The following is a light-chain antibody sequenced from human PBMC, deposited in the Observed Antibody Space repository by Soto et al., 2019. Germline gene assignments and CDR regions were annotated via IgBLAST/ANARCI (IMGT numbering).Light chain of an antibody. CDR3: QQYGSLWT. CDR1: QSVSSSY. CDR2: GAS. Sequence: EIVLTQSPGTLSLSPGERATLSCRASQSVSSSYLAWYQQKPGQAPRLLIYGASSRATGIPDRFSGSGSGTDFTLTISRLEPEDFAVYYCQQYGSLWTFGQGTKAEIK. V-gene: IGKV3-20*01. J-gene: IGKJ1*01.